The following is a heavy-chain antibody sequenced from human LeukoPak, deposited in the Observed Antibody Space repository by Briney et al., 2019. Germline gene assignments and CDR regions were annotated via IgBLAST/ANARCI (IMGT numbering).Heavy chain of an antibody. CDR1: GYTFTSYG. CDR3: ARETYTVTSDAFDI. D-gene: IGHD4-17*01. Sequence: ASVKVSCKASGYTFTSYGISWVRQAPGQGLEWMGWISAYNGNTNYAQKLQGRVTMTTDTSTSTAYMELRSLRSDDTAVYYCARETYTVTSDAFDIWGQGTMVTVSS. J-gene: IGHJ3*02. CDR2: ISAYNGNT. V-gene: IGHV1-18*01.